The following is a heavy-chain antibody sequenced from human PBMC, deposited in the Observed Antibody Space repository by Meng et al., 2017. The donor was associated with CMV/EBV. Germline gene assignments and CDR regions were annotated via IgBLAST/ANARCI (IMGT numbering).Heavy chain of an antibody. V-gene: IGHV3-30*02. CDR2: IRYDGSNK. D-gene: IGHD2-2*01. CDR3: AKDPRSLGLGYCSSTSCYNWFDP. J-gene: IGHJ5*02. Sequence: GGSLRLSCAASGFTFSSYGMHWVRQAPGKGLEWVAFIRYDGSNKYYADSVKGRFTISRDNSKNTLYLQMNSLRAEDTAVYYCAKDPRSLGLGYCSSTSCYNWFDPWGQGTLVTVSS. CDR1: GFTFSSYG.